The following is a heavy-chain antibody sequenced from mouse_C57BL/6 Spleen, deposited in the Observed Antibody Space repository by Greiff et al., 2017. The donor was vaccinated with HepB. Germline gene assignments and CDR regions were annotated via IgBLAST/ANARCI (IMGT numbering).Heavy chain of an antibody. CDR2: ISGGGGNT. V-gene: IGHV5-9*01. D-gene: IGHD2-3*01. CDR3: ARVYDGYYVVDY. Sequence: EVKLMESGGGLVKPGGSLKLSCAASGFTFSSYTMSWVRQTPEKRLEWVATISGGGGNTYYPDSVKGRFTISRDNAKNTLYLQMSSLRSEDTALYYCARVYDGYYVVDYWGQGTTLTVSS. J-gene: IGHJ2*01. CDR1: GFTFSSYT.